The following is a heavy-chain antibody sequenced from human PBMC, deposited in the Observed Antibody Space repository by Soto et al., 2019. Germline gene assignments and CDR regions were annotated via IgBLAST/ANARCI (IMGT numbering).Heavy chain of an antibody. J-gene: IGHJ6*02. D-gene: IGHD3-10*01. CDR3: AKDRGSGSYAANYYYYGMDV. CDR2: INWNSGSI. CDR1: GLSFDDYA. V-gene: IGHV3-9*01. Sequence: PGGSLRLSCAASGLSFDDYAIHWVRQAPGKGLEWVSGINWNSGSIGYADSVKGRFTISRDNAKTSLYLQMNSLRVEDTALYYCAKDRGSGSYAANYYYYGMDVWGQGTTVTVSS.